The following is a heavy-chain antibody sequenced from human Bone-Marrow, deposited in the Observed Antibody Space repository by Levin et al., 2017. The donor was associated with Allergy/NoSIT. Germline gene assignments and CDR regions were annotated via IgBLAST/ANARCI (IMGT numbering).Heavy chain of an antibody. V-gene: IGHV3-7*01. CDR2: IKQDGSEK. CDR3: ARVPVVVVAATPFFDY. CDR1: GFTFRNSW. J-gene: IGHJ4*02. D-gene: IGHD2-15*01. Sequence: LSLTCAVSGFTFRNSWMSWVRQAPGKGLEWVANIKQDGSEKYYVDSVKGRFTISRDNAKNSLYLQMNSLRAEDTAIYYCARVPVVVVAATPFFDYWGQGTLVTVSS.